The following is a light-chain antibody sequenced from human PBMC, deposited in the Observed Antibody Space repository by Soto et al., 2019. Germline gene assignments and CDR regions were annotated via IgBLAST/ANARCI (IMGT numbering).Light chain of an antibody. J-gene: IGLJ1*01. CDR2: DVN. CDR1: SSDVGGYNY. Sequence: QSALTQPRSVSGSPGQSVTISCTGTSSDVGGYNYVSWYQQHPGQAPKLMIYDVNKRPSGVPDRFSGSKSGYTASLTISGLQAEDEADYYCCSYAGSSPLFVFGTGTKVTVL. CDR3: CSYAGSSPLFV. V-gene: IGLV2-11*01.